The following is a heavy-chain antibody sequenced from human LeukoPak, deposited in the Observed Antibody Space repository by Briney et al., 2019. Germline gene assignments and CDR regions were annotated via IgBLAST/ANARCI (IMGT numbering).Heavy chain of an antibody. J-gene: IGHJ6*02. Sequence: GSSVTLLCAASGFTFSGYAMHGARQARGKGLVWVADISYDGSNKYYADSVKGRFTISRDDSKNTLYLQMNSLRAEDAAVYYCAREWVSDSSGWSNRRDYYYGMDVWGQGTTVTVSS. D-gene: IGHD6-19*01. V-gene: IGHV3-30-3*01. CDR2: ISYDGSNK. CDR3: AREWVSDSSGWSNRRDYYYGMDV. CDR1: GFTFSGYA.